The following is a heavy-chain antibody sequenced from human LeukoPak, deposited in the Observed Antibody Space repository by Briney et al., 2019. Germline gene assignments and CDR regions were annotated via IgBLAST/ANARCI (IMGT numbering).Heavy chain of an antibody. CDR1: GGPFSSYA. D-gene: IGHD3-22*01. Sequence: SVNVSCKASGGPFSSYAFSWVRQAPGQGLEWMGGIIPIVGTTNYAQMFQGRVTITADESTSTAYMELSSLRSEDTAVYYCARGGYYYDSSGYSHLPDYWGQGTLVTVSA. CDR3: ARGGYYYDSSGYSHLPDY. CDR2: IIPIVGTT. V-gene: IGHV1-69*13. J-gene: IGHJ4*02.